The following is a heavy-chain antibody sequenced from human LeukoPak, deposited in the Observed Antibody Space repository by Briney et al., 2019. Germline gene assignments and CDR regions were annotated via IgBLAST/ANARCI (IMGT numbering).Heavy chain of an antibody. CDR1: GGSISSSNW. V-gene: IGHV4-4*02. CDR3: ARGSWGYYGSGSPHLNYYYYMDV. D-gene: IGHD3-10*01. J-gene: IGHJ6*03. CDR2: IYRSGST. Sequence: SETLSLTCAVSGGSISSSNWWSWVRQPPGKGLEWIGEIYRSGSTNYNPSLKSRVTISVDKSKNQFSLKLSSVTAADTAVYYCARGSWGYYGSGSPHLNYYYYMDVWGKGTTVTISS.